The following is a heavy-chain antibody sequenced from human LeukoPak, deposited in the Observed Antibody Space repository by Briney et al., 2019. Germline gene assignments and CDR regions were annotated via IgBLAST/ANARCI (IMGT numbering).Heavy chain of an antibody. J-gene: IGHJ4*02. D-gene: IGHD4-17*01. CDR2: VSGYNGVT. CDR1: GYTFTTYG. Sequence: ASVKVSCKASGYTFTTYGISWVRQAPGEGLEWMGWVSGYNGVTHYAQNLQDRVTMTTDTFTSTAFMELRSLRSDDTAVYYCASRGGDLREDYWGQGTLVTVSS. V-gene: IGHV1-18*01. CDR3: ASRGGDLREDY.